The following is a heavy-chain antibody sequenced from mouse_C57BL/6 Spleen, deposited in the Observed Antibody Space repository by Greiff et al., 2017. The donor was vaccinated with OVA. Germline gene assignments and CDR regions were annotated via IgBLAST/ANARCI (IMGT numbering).Heavy chain of an antibody. CDR1: GFTFSSYG. CDR3: ARDYYGSRYFDY. D-gene: IGHD1-1*01. Sequence: EVMLVESGGDLVKPGGSLKLSCAASGFTFSSYGMSWVRQTPDKRLEWVATISSGGSYTYYPDSVKGRFTISRDNAKNTLYLQMSSLKSEDTAMYYCARDYYGSRYFDYWGQGTTLTVSS. J-gene: IGHJ2*01. V-gene: IGHV5-6*01. CDR2: ISSGGSYT.